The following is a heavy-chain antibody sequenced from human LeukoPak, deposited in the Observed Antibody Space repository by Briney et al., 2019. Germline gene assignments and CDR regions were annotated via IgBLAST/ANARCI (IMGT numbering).Heavy chain of an antibody. CDR3: ARDSDIAARNLDY. Sequence: GGSLRLSCAASGFTFSSYWMHWVRQAPGKGLVWVSRINSDGSSTSYADSVKGRFTISRGNAKNTLYLQMNSLRAEDTAVYYCARDSDIAARNLDYWGQGTLVTVSS. CDR2: INSDGSST. D-gene: IGHD6-6*01. J-gene: IGHJ4*02. CDR1: GFTFSSYW. V-gene: IGHV3-74*01.